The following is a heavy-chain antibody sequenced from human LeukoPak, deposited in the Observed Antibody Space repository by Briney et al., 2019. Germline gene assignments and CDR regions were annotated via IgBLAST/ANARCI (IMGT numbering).Heavy chain of an antibody. CDR1: GYTFTGYY. CDR2: INPNSGGS. J-gene: IGHJ4*02. V-gene: IGHV1-2*06. Sequence: GASVKVSCKASGYTFTGYYMHWVRQAPGQGLEWMGRINPNSGGSNYAQKFQGRVTMTRDTSISTVYMDLNRLRSDDTAIYYCARDQNDYGDYNYWGQGTLVTVSS. CDR3: ARDQNDYGDYNY. D-gene: IGHD4-17*01.